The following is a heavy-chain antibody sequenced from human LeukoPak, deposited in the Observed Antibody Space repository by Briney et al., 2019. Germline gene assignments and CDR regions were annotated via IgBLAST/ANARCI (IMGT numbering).Heavy chain of an antibody. V-gene: IGHV1-69*04. CDR1: GGTFSSYA. Sequence: GASVKVSCKASGGTFSSYAISWVRQAPGQGLEWMGRIIPILGIANYAQKFQGRVTITADKSTSTAYMELSSLRSEDTAVYYCARGGTISPQGYYFDYWGQGTLVTVSS. CDR2: IIPILGIA. J-gene: IGHJ4*02. CDR3: ARGGTISPQGYYFDY. D-gene: IGHD3-3*01.